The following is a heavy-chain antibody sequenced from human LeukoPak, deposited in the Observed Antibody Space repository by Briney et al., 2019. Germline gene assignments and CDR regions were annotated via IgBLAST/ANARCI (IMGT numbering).Heavy chain of an antibody. CDR1: GGSISSVDYY. J-gene: IGHJ5*02. CDR3: ARPYYYDSRIDP. D-gene: IGHD3-22*01. V-gene: IGHV4-30-4*01. Sequence: SQTLSLTCTVSGGSISSVDYYWSWIRQPPGKGLERIAYMYYSGSTYYNPSLKSRVTMSADTSKNQLSLKLSSVTAADTAVYYCARPYYYDSRIDPWGQGILVTVSS. CDR2: MYYSGST.